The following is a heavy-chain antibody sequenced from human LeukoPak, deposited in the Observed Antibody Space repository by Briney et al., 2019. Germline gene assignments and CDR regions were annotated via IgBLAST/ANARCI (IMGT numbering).Heavy chain of an antibody. CDR3: AKKQTVVSPGNYFDY. Sequence: GGSLRLSCAASGFTFSSYDMNWVRQTPGKGLERVAAISDNGYNTYYPDSVKGRFTISRDNAKNTLYLQMNSLRAEDTAIYYCAKKQTVVSPGNYFDYWGQGTLVTVSS. CDR1: GFTFSSYD. J-gene: IGHJ4*02. CDR2: ISDNGYNT. V-gene: IGHV3-23*01. D-gene: IGHD4-23*01.